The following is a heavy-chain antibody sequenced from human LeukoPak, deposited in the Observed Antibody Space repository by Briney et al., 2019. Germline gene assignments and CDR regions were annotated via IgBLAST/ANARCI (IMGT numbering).Heavy chain of an antibody. CDR2: IYSGGSYT. V-gene: IGHV1-46*02. CDR3: ARETPDSYYFDY. Sequence: ASVKVSCKASGYNFNTDNMHWMRQAPGQRLEWKGIIYSGGSYTSAQEFQGRVTMTRDTSTSAVYMDLSSLRSEDTAVYYCARETPDSYYFDYWGQGTLVTVSS. J-gene: IGHJ4*02. D-gene: IGHD3-22*01. CDR1: GYNFNTDN.